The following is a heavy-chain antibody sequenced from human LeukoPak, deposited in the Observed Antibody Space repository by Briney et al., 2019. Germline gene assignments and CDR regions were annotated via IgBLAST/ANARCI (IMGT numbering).Heavy chain of an antibody. J-gene: IGHJ3*02. CDR2: INHSGST. Sequence: SETLSLTCTVSGGSISSGGYYWSWIRQPPGKGLEWIGEINHSGSTNYNPSLKSRVTISVDTSKNQFSLKLSSVTAADTAVYYCAREVGDCSSTSCYNGDAFDIWGQGTMVTVSS. D-gene: IGHD2-2*02. CDR3: AREVGDCSSTSCYNGDAFDI. CDR1: GGSISSGGYY. V-gene: IGHV4-39*07.